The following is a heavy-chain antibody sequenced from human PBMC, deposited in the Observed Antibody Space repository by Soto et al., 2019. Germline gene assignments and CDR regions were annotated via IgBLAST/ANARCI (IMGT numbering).Heavy chain of an antibody. CDR2: INAGNGNT. CDR3: ARDLSITMIVTAFDY. Sequence: ASVKVSCKASGYTFTSYAMHWVRQAPGQRLEWMGWINAGNGNTKYSQKFQGRVTITRDTSASTAYMELSSLRSEDTAVYYCARDLSITMIVTAFDYWGQGTLVTVS. V-gene: IGHV1-3*01. CDR1: GYTFTSYA. D-gene: IGHD3-22*01. J-gene: IGHJ4*02.